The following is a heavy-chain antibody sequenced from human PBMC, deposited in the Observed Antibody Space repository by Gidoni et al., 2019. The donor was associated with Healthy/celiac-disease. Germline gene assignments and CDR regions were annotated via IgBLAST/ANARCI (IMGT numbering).Heavy chain of an antibody. CDR2: IYSGGST. Sequence: EVQLVESGGGLVQPGGSLRLSCAASGSPVSSTYMSWGRQAPGKGLGWVSVIYSGGSTYYADSVKGRFTISRDNSKNTLYLQMTSRRAEDTAVYYCARDGAFGGGAFDIWGQGTMVTVSS. V-gene: IGHV3-66*01. J-gene: IGHJ3*02. CDR1: GSPVSSTY. CDR3: ARDGAFGGGAFDI. D-gene: IGHD3-10*01.